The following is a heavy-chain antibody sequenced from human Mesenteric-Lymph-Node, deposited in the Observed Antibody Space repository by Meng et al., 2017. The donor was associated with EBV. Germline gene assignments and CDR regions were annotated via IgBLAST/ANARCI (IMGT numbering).Heavy chain of an antibody. V-gene: IGHV4-4*02. J-gene: IGHJ5*02. Sequence: QGKLQESGPGGVRPSGTLALTCAVSVGSIDSSNWWSWVRQPPGKGLEWIGEIFHSGITNYNPSLKNRVIMSVDKSTNQFSLNLISVTAADTATYYCATGERSGYVAHWGQGTLVTVSS. CDR2: IFHSGIT. D-gene: IGHD5-12*01. CDR3: ATGERSGYVAH. CDR1: VGSIDSSNW.